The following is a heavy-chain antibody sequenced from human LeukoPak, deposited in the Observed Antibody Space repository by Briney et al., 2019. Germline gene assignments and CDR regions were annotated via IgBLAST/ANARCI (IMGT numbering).Heavy chain of an antibody. D-gene: IGHD3-10*01. CDR2: IDTSTSYI. CDR1: GFTFSTYS. CDR3: ARGRSITLLRGVAMSDGFDI. Sequence: PGGSLRLSCAASGFTFSTYSMNWVRQAPGKGLEWVSFIDTSTSYIYYGDSVKGRFTISRDNAKNSPYLQMNGLRAEDTAVYYCARGRSITLLRGVAMSDGFDIWGQGAMVTVSS. V-gene: IGHV3-21*01. J-gene: IGHJ3*02.